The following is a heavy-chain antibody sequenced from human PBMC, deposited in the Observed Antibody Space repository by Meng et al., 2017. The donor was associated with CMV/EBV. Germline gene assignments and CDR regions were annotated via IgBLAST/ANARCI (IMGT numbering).Heavy chain of an antibody. J-gene: IGHJ6*02. V-gene: IGHV4-59*01. Sequence: ESLKISFTVSGGSISSYYWSWIRQPPGKGLEWIGYIYYSGSTNYNPSLKSRVTISVDTSKNQFSLKLSSVTAADTAVYYCARGADIVVVPAAIRPIGYYYGMDVWGQGTTVTVSS. D-gene: IGHD2-2*02. CDR3: ARGADIVVVPAAIRPIGYYYGMDV. CDR2: IYYSGST. CDR1: GGSISSYY.